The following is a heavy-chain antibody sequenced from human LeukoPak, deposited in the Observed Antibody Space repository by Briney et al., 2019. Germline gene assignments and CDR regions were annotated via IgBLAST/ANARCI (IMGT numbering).Heavy chain of an antibody. CDR2: INHSGST. CDR3: ASLRYSSSRPNYYYYYMDV. CDR1: GGPFSGYY. J-gene: IGHJ6*03. Sequence: PSETLSLTCAVYGGPFSGYYWSWIRQPPGKGLEWIGEINHSGSTNYNPSLKSRVTISVDTSKNQFSLKLSSVTAADTAVYYCASLRYSSSRPNYYYYYMDVWGKGTTVTVSS. D-gene: IGHD6-6*01. V-gene: IGHV4-34*01.